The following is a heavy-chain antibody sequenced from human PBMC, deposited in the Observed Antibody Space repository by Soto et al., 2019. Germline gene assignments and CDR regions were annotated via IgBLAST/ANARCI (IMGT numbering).Heavy chain of an antibody. CDR2: MYHSGST. J-gene: IGHJ4*02. V-gene: IGHV4-38-2*01. Sequence: PSETLSLTCAVSGYSIRSGYYWGWIRQAPGKGLDYIGSMYHSGSTDYNPSLKSRVTIAVDTSKTQFSLRLSSVTAADTAVYYRARVADYDVGSGYYNPYVFAYWGQGTLVTVSS. CDR1: GYSIRSGYY. D-gene: IGHD3-3*01. CDR3: ARVADYDVGSGYYNPYVFAY.